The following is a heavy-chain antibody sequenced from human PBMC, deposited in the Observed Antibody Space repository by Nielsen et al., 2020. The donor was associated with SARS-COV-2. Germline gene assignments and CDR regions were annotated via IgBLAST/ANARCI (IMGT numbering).Heavy chain of an antibody. J-gene: IGHJ3*02. CDR2: IYYSGST. D-gene: IGHD2-2*02. CDR1: GGSISNSSYY. CDR3: ARPLGVVVPAAIPRPFDI. V-gene: IGHV4-39*01. Sequence: SETLSLTCTVSGGSISNSSYYWGWIRQPPGKGLEWIGSIYYSGSTYYNPSLKSRVTISVDTSKNQFSLKLSSVTAADTAVYYCARPLGVVVPAAIPRPFDIWGQGTMVTVSS.